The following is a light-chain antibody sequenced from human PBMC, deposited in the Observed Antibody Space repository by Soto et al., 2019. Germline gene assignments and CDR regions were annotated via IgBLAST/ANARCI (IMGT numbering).Light chain of an antibody. Sequence: TVMTQSPATLSVSPGEGATLSCRASQSLNTNLAWYQQKPGQAPRVLIYGASTRATGIPARFSGSGSGTEFTLTISGLQSEDSGVYFCHEYNTWPWTFGQGTKVDIK. CDR3: HEYNTWPWT. J-gene: IGKJ1*01. CDR2: GAS. V-gene: IGKV3-15*01. CDR1: QSLNTN.